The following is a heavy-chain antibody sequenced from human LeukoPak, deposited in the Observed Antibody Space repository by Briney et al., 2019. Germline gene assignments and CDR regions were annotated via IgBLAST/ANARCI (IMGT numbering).Heavy chain of an antibody. V-gene: IGHV3-33*07. CDR1: GFSFSKYG. D-gene: IGHD4-23*01. Sequence: GGSLRLSCAASGFSFSKYGMYWVRQAPGKGLEWVAVIRYDGSNKYYADSVKGRVTISRDNSKNTLYLQMNSLRAEDTAVYYCARNSVGVDGMDVWGQGTTVTVSS. CDR3: ARNSVGVDGMDV. J-gene: IGHJ6*01. CDR2: IRYDGSNK.